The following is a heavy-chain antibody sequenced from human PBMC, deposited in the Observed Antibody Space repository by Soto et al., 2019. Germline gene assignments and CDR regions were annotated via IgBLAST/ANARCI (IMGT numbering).Heavy chain of an antibody. CDR2: ISSSSSYI. Sequence: PGGSLRLSCAASGFTFSSYSMNWVRQAPGKGLEWVSSISSSSSYIYYADSVKGRFTISRDNAKNSLYLQMNSLRAEDTAVYYCAKDAGEAAAYAEYFQHWGQGTLVTVSS. D-gene: IGHD6-13*01. CDR1: GFTFSSYS. J-gene: IGHJ1*01. CDR3: AKDAGEAAAYAEYFQH. V-gene: IGHV3-21*01.